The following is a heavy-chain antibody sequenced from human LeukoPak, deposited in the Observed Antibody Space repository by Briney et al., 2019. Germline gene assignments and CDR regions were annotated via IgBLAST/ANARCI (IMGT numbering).Heavy chain of an antibody. J-gene: IGHJ4*02. CDR3: ARAWYYDFWSGYYNGASDY. V-gene: IGHV3-74*01. CDR2: INSDGSST. D-gene: IGHD3-3*01. CDR1: GFTFSSYW. Sequence: GGSLRLSCAASGFTFSSYWMHWVRQAPGKGLVWVSRINSDGSSTSYADSVKGRFTISRDNAKNTLYLQMNSLRAEDTAVYYCARAWYYDFWSGYYNGASDYWGQGTLVTVSS.